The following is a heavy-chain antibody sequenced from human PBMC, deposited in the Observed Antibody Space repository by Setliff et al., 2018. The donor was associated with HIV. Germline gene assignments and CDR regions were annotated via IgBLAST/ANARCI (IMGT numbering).Heavy chain of an antibody. Sequence: PSETLSLTCTVSGGSISSGSFYWNWIRQPAGKGLEWIGRIYTSGSTNYNPSLKSRVTISLDTSKNQFSLKLTSVTAADTAVYYCARDSVSNYNFWSGYLDYRGQGTLVTVSS. CDR1: GGSISSGSFY. CDR2: IYTSGST. J-gene: IGHJ4*02. D-gene: IGHD3-3*01. CDR3: ARDSVSNYNFWSGYLDY. V-gene: IGHV4-61*02.